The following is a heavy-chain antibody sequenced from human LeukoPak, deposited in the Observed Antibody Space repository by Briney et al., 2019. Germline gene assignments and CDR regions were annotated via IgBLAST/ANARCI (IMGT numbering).Heavy chain of an antibody. Sequence: SETLSLTCAVYGGSFSGYYWSWIRQPPGKGLEWIGEINHSGSTNYNPSLKSRVTISVDTSKNQFSLKLSSVTAADTAVYYCAGGSGSYPEYWGQGTLVTLSS. D-gene: IGHD3-10*01. CDR2: INHSGST. J-gene: IGHJ4*02. CDR3: AGGSGSYPEY. V-gene: IGHV4-34*01. CDR1: GGSFSGYY.